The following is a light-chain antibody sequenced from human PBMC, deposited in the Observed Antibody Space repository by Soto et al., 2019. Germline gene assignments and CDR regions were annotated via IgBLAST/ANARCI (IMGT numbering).Light chain of an antibody. J-gene: IGKJ4*01. CDR1: QSVSNNY. V-gene: IGKV3-20*01. Sequence: EIVLTQSPGTLSVSPGERATLSCRASQSVSNNYLAWYQQKPGQAPRLLIYGASNRATGIPDRFSGSGSGTDFTLTISRLEPEDFAVYYCQQFSSYPLTFGGGTKVDIK. CDR3: QQFSSYPLT. CDR2: GAS.